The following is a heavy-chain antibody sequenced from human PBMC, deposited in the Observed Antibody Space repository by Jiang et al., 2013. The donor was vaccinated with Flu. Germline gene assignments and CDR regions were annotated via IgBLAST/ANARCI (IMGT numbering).Heavy chain of an antibody. CDR2: IYTSGST. V-gene: IGHV4-61*02. CDR3: ARATLGYCSGGSCAYYYYY. J-gene: IGHJ6*01. Sequence: YGPGLVKPSQTLSLTCTVSGGSISSGSYYWSWIRQPAGKGLEWIGRIYTSGSTNYNPSLKSRVTISVDTSKNQFSLKLSSVTAADTAVYYCARATLGYCSGGSCAYYYYY. D-gene: IGHD2-15*01. CDR1: GGSISSGSYY.